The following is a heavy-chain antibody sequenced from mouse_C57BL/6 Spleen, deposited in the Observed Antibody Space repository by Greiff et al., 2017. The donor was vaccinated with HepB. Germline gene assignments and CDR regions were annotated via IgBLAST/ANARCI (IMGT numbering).Heavy chain of an antibody. Sequence: VQLQQSGPELVKPGASVKISCKASGYAFSSSWMNWVKQRPGKGLEWIGRIYPGDGDTNYNGKFKGKATLTADKSSSTAYMQLSSLTSEDSAVYFCAKEGNWDALDYWGQGTTLTVSS. CDR1: GYAFSSSW. V-gene: IGHV1-82*01. CDR2: IYPGDGDT. J-gene: IGHJ2*01. CDR3: AKEGNWDALDY. D-gene: IGHD4-1*01.